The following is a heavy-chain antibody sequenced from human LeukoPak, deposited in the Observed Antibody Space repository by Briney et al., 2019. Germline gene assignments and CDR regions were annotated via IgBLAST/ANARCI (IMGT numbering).Heavy chain of an antibody. Sequence: QQSGPGLVKPSQTLSLTCDISGDSVSANSATLNWLRQSPSRGLGWLGRTYYRSKWYRDYAVSMKSRITINPDSSKNQFSLQLNSVTPEDTALYYCARDSDAFDIWGQGTMVTVSS. J-gene: IGHJ3*02. CDR2: TYYRSKWYR. CDR1: GDSVSANSAT. CDR3: ARDSDAFDI. V-gene: IGHV6-1*01.